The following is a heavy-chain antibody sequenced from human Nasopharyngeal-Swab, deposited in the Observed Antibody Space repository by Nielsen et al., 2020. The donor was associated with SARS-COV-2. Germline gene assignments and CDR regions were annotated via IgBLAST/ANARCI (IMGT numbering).Heavy chain of an antibody. CDR1: GGSISSGGYY. Sequence: SETLSLTCTVSGGSISSGGYYWSWIRQHPGKGLEWIGYIYYSGSTYYNPSLKSRVTISVDTSKNQFSLKLSSVTAADTAVYYCARASGQLVLIDYWGQGTLVTVSS. V-gene: IGHV4-31*03. D-gene: IGHD6-6*01. CDR3: ARASGQLVLIDY. CDR2: IYYSGST. J-gene: IGHJ4*02.